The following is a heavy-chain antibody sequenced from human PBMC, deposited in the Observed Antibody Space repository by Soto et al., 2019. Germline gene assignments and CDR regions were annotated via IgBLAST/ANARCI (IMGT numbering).Heavy chain of an antibody. J-gene: IGHJ4*02. CDR3: ARAYFDWGWVDY. D-gene: IGHD3-9*01. CDR1: GFTFSNYW. CDR2: IKQDGSEK. Sequence: EVQLVESGGGLVQPGGSLRLSCAASGFTFSNYWMSWVRQAPGKGLEWVANIKQDGSEKYYVDSVKGRFTISRDNAKNSLFLPMNGLRAEDTAVYYCARAYFDWGWVDYWGQGTLFTVSS. V-gene: IGHV3-7*01.